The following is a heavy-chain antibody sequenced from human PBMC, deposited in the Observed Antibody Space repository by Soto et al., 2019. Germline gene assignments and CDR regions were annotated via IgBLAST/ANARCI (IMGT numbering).Heavy chain of an antibody. Sequence: QITLKESGPTLVKPTQTLTVTCTFSGFSLSTSGVGVGWIRQPPGKALEWLALIYWDDDKRYSPSLKSRLTITKDTSKNQVVLTMTNMDPVDTGTYYWTHMRNYDGSGRHSFDVWGQGTMVTVSS. J-gene: IGHJ3*01. CDR1: GFSLSTSGVG. CDR2: IYWDDDK. D-gene: IGHD3-10*01. CDR3: THMRNYDGSGRHSFDV. V-gene: IGHV2-5*02.